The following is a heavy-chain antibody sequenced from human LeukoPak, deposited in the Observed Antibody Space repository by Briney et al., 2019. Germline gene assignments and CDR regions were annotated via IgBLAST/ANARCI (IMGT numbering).Heavy chain of an antibody. J-gene: IGHJ4*02. V-gene: IGHV1-18*01. CDR3: AREKDGPRVTIFGVAPSYFDY. D-gene: IGHD3-3*01. Sequence: ASVKVSCKASGYTFTTHNINWVRQAPGQGLEWMGWISAYDDNTNSAQKFQGKVTMTTDTSTNTAYMELRSLTSDDTAVYYCAREKDGPRVTIFGVAPSYFDYWGQGTLVTVSS. CDR2: ISAYDDNT. CDR1: GYTFTTHN.